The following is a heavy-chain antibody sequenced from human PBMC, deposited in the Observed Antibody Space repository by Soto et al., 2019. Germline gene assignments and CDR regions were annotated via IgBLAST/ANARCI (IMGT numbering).Heavy chain of an antibody. J-gene: IGHJ4*01. CDR1: GSNFTKSW. CDR2: IYPGDSDT. CDR3: ATESQLGLGFEY. V-gene: IGHV5-51*01. D-gene: IGHD1-1*01. Sequence: SLTMSFRDSGSNFTKSWKGWVRQMPRRGLDWMGIIYPGDSDTRYSPSSQGQVIISADKSISTAYLQWSSLKASDTAIYYCATESQLGLGFEYWAQGTPVTVS.